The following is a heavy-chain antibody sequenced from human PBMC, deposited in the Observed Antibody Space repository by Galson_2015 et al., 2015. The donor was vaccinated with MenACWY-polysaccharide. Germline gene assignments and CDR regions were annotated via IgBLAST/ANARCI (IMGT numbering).Heavy chain of an antibody. CDR2: IQDVGSPK. V-gene: IGHV3-33*05. J-gene: IGHJ3*02. D-gene: IGHD6-19*01. CDR1: GLTFRSSG. Sequence: SLRLPCAASGLTFRSSGMPWVRHAPGKGLEWVALIQDVGSPKAYADSVKGRFTISRDNSKNTLNLEMNSLRAEDTAVYYCARESSRIVFHAFDIWGQGTLVTVSS. CDR3: ARESSRIVFHAFDI.